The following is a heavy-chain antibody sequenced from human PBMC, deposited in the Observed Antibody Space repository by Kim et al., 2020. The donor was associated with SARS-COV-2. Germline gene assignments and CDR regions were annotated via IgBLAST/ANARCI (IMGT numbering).Heavy chain of an antibody. CDR2: IYYSGST. CDR1: GGSISSYY. D-gene: IGHD3-22*01. V-gene: IGHV4-59*01. Sequence: SETLSLTCTVSGGSISSYYWSWIRQPPGKGLEWIGYIYYSGSTNYNPSLKSRVTISVDTSKNQFSLKLSSVTAADTAVYYCARVYDSSGYYYNYYYYGMDVWGQGTTVTVSS. CDR3: ARVYDSSGYYYNYYYYGMDV. J-gene: IGHJ6*02.